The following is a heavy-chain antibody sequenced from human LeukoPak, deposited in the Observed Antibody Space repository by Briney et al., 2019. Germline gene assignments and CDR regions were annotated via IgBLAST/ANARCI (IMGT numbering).Heavy chain of an antibody. CDR3: ARLLSDYGDTSFDY. CDR1: GGTFSSYA. CDR2: IIPIFGTA. V-gene: IGHV1-69*01. D-gene: IGHD4-17*01. Sequence: SVKVSCKASGGTFSSYAISWVRQAPGQGLEWMGGIIPIFGTANYAQKFQGRVTITADESTSTAYMELSSLRSEDTAVYYCARLLSDYGDTSFDYWGQGTLVTVSS. J-gene: IGHJ4*02.